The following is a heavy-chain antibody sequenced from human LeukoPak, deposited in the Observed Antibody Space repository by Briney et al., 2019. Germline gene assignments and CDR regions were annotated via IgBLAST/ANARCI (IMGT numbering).Heavy chain of an antibody. Sequence: GGSLRLSCTASGFTVSSNYMSWVRQAPGKGLEWVSVIYGGSRKYYADPVKGRFTISRDNSKNTVYLQLRSLRAEDTAVYYCARTSYYYDSSGDDSWGQGTLVTVSS. CDR2: IYGGSRK. D-gene: IGHD3-22*01. J-gene: IGHJ4*02. CDR1: GFTVSSNY. CDR3: ARTSYYYDSSGDDS. V-gene: IGHV3-66*01.